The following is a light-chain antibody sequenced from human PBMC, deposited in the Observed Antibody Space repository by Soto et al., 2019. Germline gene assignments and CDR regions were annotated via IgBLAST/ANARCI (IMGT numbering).Light chain of an antibody. Sequence: EVVLTQSPGTLSLSPGERATLSCRASQSVGSSYLAWYQQKPGQAPRVLIYGTASRATGIPDRFSGSGSGTDFTLTISRLEPEDFAVYYCQQYTTSSWTFGLGTKVEIE. V-gene: IGKV3-20*01. J-gene: IGKJ1*01. CDR3: QQYTTSSWT. CDR1: QSVGSSY. CDR2: GTA.